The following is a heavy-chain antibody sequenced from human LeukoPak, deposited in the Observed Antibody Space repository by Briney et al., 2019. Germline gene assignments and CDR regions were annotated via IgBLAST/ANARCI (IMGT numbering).Heavy chain of an antibody. CDR1: GYIFTGYY. J-gene: IGHJ4*02. CDR3: ARGNDCTNGVCYYYFDY. D-gene: IGHD2-8*01. V-gene: IGHV1-2*04. Sequence: ASVKVSCKTSGYIFTGYYMHWVRQAPGQGLEWVGRIDPDSGETNYAQKFQGWVTMTRDTSISTAYMELSRLRSDDTAVYYCARGNDCTNGVCYYYFDYWGQGTLVTVSS. CDR2: IDPDSGET.